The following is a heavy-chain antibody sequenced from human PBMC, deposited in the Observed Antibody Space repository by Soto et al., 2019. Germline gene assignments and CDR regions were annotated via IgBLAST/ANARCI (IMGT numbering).Heavy chain of an antibody. CDR2: ITGSGGST. J-gene: IGHJ5*02. Sequence: GGSLRLSCAASGFSFSSYVMSWVRQAPGQGLEWVSAITGSGGSTYYADSVKGRFTISRDNSKNTLFLQMNSLGAEDTAVYYCAKPPNYYGGSGYSSWGQGTLVTVSS. V-gene: IGHV3-23*01. CDR1: GFSFSSYV. CDR3: AKPPNYYGGSGYSS. D-gene: IGHD3-22*01.